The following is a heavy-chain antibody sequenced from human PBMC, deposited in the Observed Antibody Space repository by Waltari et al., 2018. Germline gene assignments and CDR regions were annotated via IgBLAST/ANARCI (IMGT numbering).Heavy chain of an antibody. V-gene: IGHV3-7*01. D-gene: IGHD2-15*01. CDR3: ARAVGAAFDY. Sequence: EVQLVESGGGVVQPGGSLRLSCAASGFTFSSYRMSWVRQAPGKGLEWVANIKQDGSEKYYVDSVKGRFTISIDNAKNSLYLQMISLRAEDTAVYYCARAVGAAFDYWGQGTLVTVSS. CDR1: GFTFSSYR. J-gene: IGHJ4*02. CDR2: IKQDGSEK.